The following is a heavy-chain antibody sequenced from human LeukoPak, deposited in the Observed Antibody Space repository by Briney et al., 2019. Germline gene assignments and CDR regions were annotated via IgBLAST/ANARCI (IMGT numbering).Heavy chain of an antibody. CDR3: ARDRTPYYYGSGSYLYYYMDV. Sequence: SETLSLTCTVSGGSISSYYWSWIRQPAGKGLEWIGRIYTSGSTNYNPSLKSRVTISVDTSKNQFSLKLSSVTAADTAVYYCARDRTPYYYGSGSYLYYYMDVWGKGTTVTISS. CDR2: IYTSGST. J-gene: IGHJ6*03. V-gene: IGHV4-4*07. CDR1: GGSISSYY. D-gene: IGHD3-10*01.